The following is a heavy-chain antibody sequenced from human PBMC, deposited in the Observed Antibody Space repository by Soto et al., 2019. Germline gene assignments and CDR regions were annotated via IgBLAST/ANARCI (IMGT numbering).Heavy chain of an antibody. J-gene: IGHJ4*02. V-gene: IGHV3-23*01. CDR1: GFTFSTYA. CDR2: VSSGGGT. CDR3: AKRRGAGGHFDY. Sequence: PGGSLRLSCAASGFTFSTYAMGWVRQAPGKGLEWVSVVSSGGGTHYADSVKGRFTVSRDNSKNTLSLQMNSLRADDTAVYYCAKRRGAGGHFDYWGQGVLGTVSS. D-gene: IGHD2-15*01.